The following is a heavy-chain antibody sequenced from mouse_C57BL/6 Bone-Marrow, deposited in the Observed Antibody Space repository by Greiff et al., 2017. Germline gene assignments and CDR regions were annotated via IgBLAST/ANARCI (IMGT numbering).Heavy chain of an antibody. V-gene: IGHV1-63*01. Sequence: VQLQQSGAELVRPGTSVKMSCKASGYTFTNYWIGWAKQRPGHGLEWIGDIYPGGGYTNYNEKFKGKATLTADKSSSTAYMELRSLTSEDSAVYYCARWGTTVVDFDYWGQGTTLTVSS. CDR2: IYPGGGYT. CDR1: GYTFTNYW. D-gene: IGHD1-1*01. J-gene: IGHJ2*01. CDR3: ARWGTTVVDFDY.